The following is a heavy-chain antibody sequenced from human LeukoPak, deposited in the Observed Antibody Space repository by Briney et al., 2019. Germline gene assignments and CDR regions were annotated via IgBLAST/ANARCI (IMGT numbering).Heavy chain of an antibody. Sequence: ASVKVSCKASGYTFTSYAMHWVRQAPGQRLEWMGWISAYNGNTNYAQKLQGRVTMTTDTSTSTAYMELRSLRSDDTAVYYCARDSSSWYYFDYWGQGTVVTVSS. J-gene: IGHJ4*02. V-gene: IGHV1-18*01. CDR3: ARDSSSWYYFDY. CDR2: ISAYNGNT. D-gene: IGHD6-13*01. CDR1: GYTFTSYA.